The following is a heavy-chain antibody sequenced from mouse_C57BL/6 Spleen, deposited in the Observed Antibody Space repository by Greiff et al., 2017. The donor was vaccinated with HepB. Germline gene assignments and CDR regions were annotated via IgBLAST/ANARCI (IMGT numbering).Heavy chain of an antibody. CDR1: GYSFTDYY. D-gene: IGHD2-4*01. CDR3: ARSGYDYGVDY. V-gene: IGHV1-39*01. CDR2: INPNYGTT. Sequence: EVQLQQSGPELVKPGASVNLSCKASGYSFTDYYMNWVQQSTGKSLEWIGVINPNYGTTTYNQKFTGKATLTINKSSSTAYMQLNNLTSEDSAVYYYARSGYDYGVDYWGQGTTLTVSS. J-gene: IGHJ2*01.